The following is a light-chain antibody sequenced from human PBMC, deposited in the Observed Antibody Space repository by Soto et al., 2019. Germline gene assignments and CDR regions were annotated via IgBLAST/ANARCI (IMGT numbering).Light chain of an antibody. CDR2: DAS. J-gene: IGKJ1*01. Sequence: EIVLTPSPGTLSLSPVERATLSCRASQSVSSSYLAWYQQKPGLAPRLLIYDASSRATGIPDRFSGSGSGTDFTLSISRLEPEDFAVYYCQQYSSLWTFGQGTKVDI. V-gene: IGKV3D-20*01. CDR1: QSVSSSY. CDR3: QQYSSLWT.